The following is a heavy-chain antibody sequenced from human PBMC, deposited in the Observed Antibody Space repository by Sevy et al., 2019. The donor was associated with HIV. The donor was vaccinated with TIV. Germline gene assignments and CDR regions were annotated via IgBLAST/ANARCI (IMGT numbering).Heavy chain of an antibody. J-gene: IGHJ5*02. Sequence: GGSLRLSCTASGFTFSSYDMNWVRQAPGKGLEWVSKIISSGSSIYYADSVKGRFTISRDNAKNSRNLQMNSLRAEDTAVYYCTRNGGAFDNGFDPWGQGTLVTVSS. CDR1: GFTFSSYD. V-gene: IGHV3-48*03. D-gene: IGHD2-8*01. CDR2: IISSGSSI. CDR3: TRNGGAFDNGFDP.